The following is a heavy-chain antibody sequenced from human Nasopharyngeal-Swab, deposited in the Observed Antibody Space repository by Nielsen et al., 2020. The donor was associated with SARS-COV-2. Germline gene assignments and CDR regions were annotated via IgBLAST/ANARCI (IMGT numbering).Heavy chain of an antibody. CDR2: ISSSSTSI. V-gene: IGHV3-48*04. D-gene: IGHD3-3*01. CDR1: GFTFSYYS. Sequence: GGSLRLSCAASGFTFSYYSMNWVRQAPGKGLEWVSYISSSSTSIYYSDSVKGRFTISRDDAKNSLFLQMHSLRAEDTAMYYCARDGLDYDFWSAYFMDVWGQGTTVTVSS. CDR3: ARDGLDYDFWSAYFMDV. J-gene: IGHJ6*02.